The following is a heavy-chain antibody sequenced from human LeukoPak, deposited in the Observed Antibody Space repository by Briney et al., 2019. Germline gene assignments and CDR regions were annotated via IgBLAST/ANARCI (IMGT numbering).Heavy chain of an antibody. CDR3: AVIAAARIPY. J-gene: IGHJ4*02. D-gene: IGHD6-13*01. V-gene: IGHV1-2*06. Sequence: VASVKVSCKASGYTFTGYYMHWVRQAPGQGLEWMGRINPNSGGTNYAQKVQGRVTMTRDTSISTAYMELSRLRSDDTAVYYCAVIAAARIPYWGQGTLVTVSS. CDR1: GYTFTGYY. CDR2: INPNSGGT.